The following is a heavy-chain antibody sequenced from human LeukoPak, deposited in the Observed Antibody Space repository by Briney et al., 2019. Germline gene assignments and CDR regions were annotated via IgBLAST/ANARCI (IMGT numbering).Heavy chain of an antibody. CDR3: VRREYQLLFAY. J-gene: IGHJ4*02. Sequence: SETLSLTCAVSGASISSSNWWTWVRQPPGKGLEWIGEIYHSGSTEYTPSLKSRVTISVDKSKNEFSLKLNSVTAADTAVYFCVRREYQLLFAYWGQGTLVTVSS. V-gene: IGHV4-4*02. CDR2: IYHSGST. D-gene: IGHD2-21*01. CDR1: GASISSSNW.